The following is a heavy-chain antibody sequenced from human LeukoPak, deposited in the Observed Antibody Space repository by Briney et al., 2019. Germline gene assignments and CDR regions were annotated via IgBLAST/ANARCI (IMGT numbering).Heavy chain of an antibody. CDR3: ARLEKQQRGFYFDY. Sequence: GGSLRLSCAASGFTVSSDYVSWVRQAPGKGLEWVSVIYADGSTYYADSVKGRFTISRDSSKNTVYLQVNTLRAEDTALYYCARLEKQQRGFYFDYWGQGTLVTVSS. D-gene: IGHD6-13*01. J-gene: IGHJ4*02. V-gene: IGHV3-53*01. CDR2: IYADGST. CDR1: GFTVSSDY.